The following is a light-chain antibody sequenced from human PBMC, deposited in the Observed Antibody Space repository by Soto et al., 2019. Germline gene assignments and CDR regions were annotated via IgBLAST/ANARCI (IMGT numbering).Light chain of an antibody. CDR3: GSYASGGAYV. CDR2: DVS. V-gene: IGLV2-14*01. Sequence: QSALTQPASGSGSPGQSITISCTGTSSDVGGYNAVSWYQQHPGKAPKLRIYDVSNRPSGASDRFSGSKSGNTASLTISGLQAEDEAEYYCGSYASGGAYVFGTGTKVTVL. CDR1: SSDVGGYNA. J-gene: IGLJ1*01.